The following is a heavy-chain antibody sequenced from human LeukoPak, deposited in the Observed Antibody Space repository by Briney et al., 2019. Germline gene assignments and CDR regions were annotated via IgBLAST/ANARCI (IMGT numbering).Heavy chain of an antibody. CDR3: VRDLTYGARFDY. D-gene: IGHD4/OR15-4a*01. CDR2: ISSDGNTK. J-gene: IGHJ4*02. CDR1: GFTFTDYA. Sequence: GTSLRLSCVGSGFTFTDYAIHWLRQAPGKGVESVAFISSDGNTKFYVDSVKGRITISRDNFRNTLSLEVSTLRPEDTALYYCVRDLTYGARFDYWGQGTQVTVSS. V-gene: IGHV3-30*04.